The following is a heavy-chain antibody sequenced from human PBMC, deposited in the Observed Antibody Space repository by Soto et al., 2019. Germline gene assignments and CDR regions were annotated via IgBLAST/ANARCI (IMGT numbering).Heavy chain of an antibody. CDR2: ISSSSSYI. V-gene: IGHV3-21*01. Sequence: EVQLVESGGGLVKPGGSLRLSCAASGFTFSSYSMNWVRQAPGKGLEWVSSISSSSSYIYYADSVKGRFTISRDNAKNSLFLQMNSLRAEDTAVYYCARDAAFGEFNFDYWGQGTLVTVSS. J-gene: IGHJ4*02. D-gene: IGHD3-10*01. CDR3: ARDAAFGEFNFDY. CDR1: GFTFSSYS.